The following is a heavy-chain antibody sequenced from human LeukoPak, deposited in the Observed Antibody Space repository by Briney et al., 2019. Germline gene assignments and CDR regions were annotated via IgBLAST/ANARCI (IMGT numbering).Heavy chain of an antibody. Sequence: AASVKVSCKASGYTFTGYYMHWVRQAPGQGLEWMGIINPSGGSTSYAQKFQGRVTMTRDTSTSTVYMELSSLRSEDTAVYYCARDRYDYDSSGYSTHYMDVWGEGTTVTVSS. J-gene: IGHJ6*03. CDR2: INPSGGST. CDR3: ARDRYDYDSSGYSTHYMDV. V-gene: IGHV1-46*01. D-gene: IGHD3-22*01. CDR1: GYTFTGYY.